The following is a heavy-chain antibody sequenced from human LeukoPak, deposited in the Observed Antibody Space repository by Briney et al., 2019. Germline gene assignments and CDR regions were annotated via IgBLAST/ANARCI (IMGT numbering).Heavy chain of an antibody. CDR3: ARGSTYSNYAGHWFDP. D-gene: IGHD4-11*01. Sequence: SQTLSLTCTVSGGSISSGGYYWSWIRQHPGKGLEWIGYIDYSGSTYYNPSLKSRVTISVDTSKNQFSLKLSSVTAADTAVYYCARGSTYSNYAGHWFDPWGQGTLVTVSS. J-gene: IGHJ5*02. V-gene: IGHV4-31*03. CDR1: GGSISSGGYY. CDR2: IDYSGST.